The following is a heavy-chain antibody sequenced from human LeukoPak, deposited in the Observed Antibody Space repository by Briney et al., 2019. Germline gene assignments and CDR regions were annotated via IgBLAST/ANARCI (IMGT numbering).Heavy chain of an antibody. D-gene: IGHD2-2*01. CDR1: GFTFSSYA. Sequence: PGGSLRLSCAASGFTFSSYAMSWVRQAPGKGLVWVSSISTSSSYIYYSDSVKRRFTISRDNAKNSLYLQMHSLRAEDTAVYYCARGTDVIPATHTPIDYWGQGTLVTVSS. CDR2: ISTSSSYI. CDR3: ARGTDVIPATHTPIDY. J-gene: IGHJ4*02. V-gene: IGHV3-21*01.